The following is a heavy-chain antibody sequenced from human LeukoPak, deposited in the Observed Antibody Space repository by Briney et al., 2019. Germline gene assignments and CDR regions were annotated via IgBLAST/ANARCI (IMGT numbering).Heavy chain of an antibody. J-gene: IGHJ4*02. V-gene: IGHV3-30*04. CDR1: GFTFSSYA. CDR2: ISYDGSNK. D-gene: IGHD3-10*01. Sequence: PGRSLRLSCAASGFTFSSYAMHWVRQAPGKGLEWVAVISYDGSNKYYADSVKGRFTISRDNSKNTLYLQMNSLRAEDTAVYYCARVTRGYFDYWGQGTLVTVSS. CDR3: ARVTRGYFDY.